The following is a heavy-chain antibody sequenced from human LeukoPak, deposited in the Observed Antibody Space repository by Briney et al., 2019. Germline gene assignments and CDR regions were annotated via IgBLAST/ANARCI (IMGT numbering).Heavy chain of an antibody. J-gene: IGHJ5*02. CDR2: ICRSGTT. Sequence: MASETLCLTCAASGYSFSSGSFRGWLRHPPGRRLEWSGSICRSGTTYYKPSLKRRVTISEDTSNNQFSLKLRSVTAADTAVYYCARVDILVAPGAVQINWFDPWGQGTRVSVSS. CDR3: ARVDILVAPGAVQINWFDP. CDR1: GYSFSSGSF. D-gene: IGHD2-2*03. V-gene: IGHV4-38-2*01.